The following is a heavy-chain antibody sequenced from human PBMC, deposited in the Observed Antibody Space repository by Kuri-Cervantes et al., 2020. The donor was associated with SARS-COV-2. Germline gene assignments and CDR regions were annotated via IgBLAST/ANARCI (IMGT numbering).Heavy chain of an antibody. J-gene: IGHJ4*02. D-gene: IGHD3-22*01. CDR1: GYSISSGYY. CDR2: IYHSGST. CDR3: GRAVGRYYSDSSGYFGS. Sequence: GSLRLSCAVSGYSISSGYYWGWIRQPPGKGLEWIGSIYHSGSTYYNPSLKSRVTISVDTSKNQFSLKLSSVTAADTAIYYCGRAVGRYYSDSSGYFGSWGQGTLVTVSS. V-gene: IGHV4-38-2*01.